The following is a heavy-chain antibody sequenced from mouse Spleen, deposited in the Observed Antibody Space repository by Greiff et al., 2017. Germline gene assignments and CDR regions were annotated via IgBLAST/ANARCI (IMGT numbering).Heavy chain of an antibody. CDR3: ARGEGNPFAY. Sequence: DVMLVESGGGLVKPGGSLKLSCAASGFTFSSYAMSWVRQTPEKRLEWVASISSGGSTYYPDSVKGRFTISRDNARNILYLQMSSLRSEDTAMYYCARGEGNPFAYWGQGTLVTVSA. CDR2: ISSGGST. D-gene: IGHD2-1*01. V-gene: IGHV5-6-5*01. CDR1: GFTFSSYA. J-gene: IGHJ3*01.